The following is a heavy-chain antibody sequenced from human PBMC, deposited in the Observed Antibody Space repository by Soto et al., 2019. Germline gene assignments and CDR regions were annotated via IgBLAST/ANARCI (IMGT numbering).Heavy chain of an antibody. CDR1: GFTFSSYA. CDR3: AKNEGYYYYYMDV. Sequence: EVQLLESGGGLVQPGGSLRLSCAASGFTFSSYAMSWVRQAPGKGLEWVSAISGSGGSTYYADSVKGRFTISRDNSKNPLYLQMNSLRAEDTAVYYCAKNEGYYYYYMDVWGKGTTVTVSS. V-gene: IGHV3-23*01. J-gene: IGHJ6*03. CDR2: ISGSGGST. D-gene: IGHD1-1*01.